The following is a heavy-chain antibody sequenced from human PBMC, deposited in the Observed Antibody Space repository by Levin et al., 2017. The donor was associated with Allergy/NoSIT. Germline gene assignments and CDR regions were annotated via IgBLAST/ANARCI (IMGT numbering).Heavy chain of an antibody. D-gene: IGHD2-2*01. Sequence: GGSLRLSCAASGFTFSSYAMSWVRQAPGKGLEWVSAISGSGGSTYYADSVKGRFTISRDNSKNTLYLQMNSLRAEDTAVYYCAKDKVVVPAAVHYYYYGMDVWGQGTTVTVSS. J-gene: IGHJ6*02. CDR2: ISGSGGST. V-gene: IGHV3-23*01. CDR1: GFTFSSYA. CDR3: AKDKVVVPAAVHYYYYGMDV.